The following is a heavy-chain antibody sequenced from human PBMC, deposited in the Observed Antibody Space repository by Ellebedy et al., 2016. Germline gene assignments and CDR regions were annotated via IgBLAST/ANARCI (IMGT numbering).Heavy chain of an antibody. CDR2: VFHTGTT. D-gene: IGHD1-1*01. CDR3: AKWNDVWKAFDV. V-gene: IGHV4-59*02. J-gene: IGHJ3*01. Sequence: SETLSLTCNVSGGSVTSDYWNWIRRHPGKGLEWIGYVFHTGTTNYNPSLKSRVTMSVDTSKSQFSLRLTSVTAADTAVYYCAKWNDVWKAFDVWGQGTMVTVSS. CDR1: GGSVTSDY.